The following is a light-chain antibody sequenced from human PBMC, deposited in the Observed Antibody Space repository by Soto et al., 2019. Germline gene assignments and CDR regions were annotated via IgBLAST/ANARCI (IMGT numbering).Light chain of an antibody. CDR3: TSWTTSTTMI. J-gene: IGLJ2*01. Sequence: QSALTQPASVSGSPGQSMTISCTGTSSDIGAYNVVSWYQQHPGKAPKLMLYDVNIRPSGVSNRFSGSKSGNTASLTISGLQAEDEADYYCTSWTTSTTMIFGGGTKVTVL. V-gene: IGLV2-14*03. CDR2: DVN. CDR1: SSDIGAYNV.